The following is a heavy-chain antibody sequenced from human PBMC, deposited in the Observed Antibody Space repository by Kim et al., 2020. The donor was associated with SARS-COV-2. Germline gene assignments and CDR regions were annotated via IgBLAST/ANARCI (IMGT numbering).Heavy chain of an antibody. CDR3: ARLLSGTNCYDF. V-gene: IGHV3-74*01. Sequence: GGSLRLSCAASGFTFSTSWMNWVRQVPGKGLVWVSRINSDGSDTAYADSVKGRFTISRDNAKNTLYLQLNSLRPEDTALYYCARLLSGTNCYDFWGQGTL. CDR1: GFTFSTSW. J-gene: IGHJ4*02. CDR2: INSDGSDT. D-gene: IGHD2-8*01.